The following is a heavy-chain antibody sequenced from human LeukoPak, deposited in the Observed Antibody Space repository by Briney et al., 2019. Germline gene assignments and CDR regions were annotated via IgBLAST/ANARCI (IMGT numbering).Heavy chain of an antibody. D-gene: IGHD1-26*01. CDR3: ARRQSGSYSIDY. CDR2: INAGNGNT. J-gene: IGHJ4*02. V-gene: IGHV1-3*01. Sequence: ASVKVSCKASGYTLTSYAMHWVRQAPGQRLEWMGWINAGNGNTKYSQKFQGRVTITRDTSASTAYMELSSLRSEDTAVYYCARRQSGSYSIDYWGQGTLVTVSS. CDR1: GYTLTSYA.